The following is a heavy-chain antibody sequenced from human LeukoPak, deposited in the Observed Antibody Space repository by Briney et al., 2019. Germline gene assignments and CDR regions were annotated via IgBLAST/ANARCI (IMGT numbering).Heavy chain of an antibody. CDR1: GFTFSSYA. CDR3: AGYSSSWYPNWFDP. V-gene: IGHV3-23*01. Sequence: PGGSLRLSCAASGFTFSSYAMSWVRQAPGKGLEWGSAISGSGGSTYYADSVKGRFTISRDNSKNTLYLQMNSLRAEDTAVYYCAGYSSSWYPNWFDPWGQGTLVTVSS. D-gene: IGHD6-13*01. J-gene: IGHJ5*02. CDR2: ISGSGGST.